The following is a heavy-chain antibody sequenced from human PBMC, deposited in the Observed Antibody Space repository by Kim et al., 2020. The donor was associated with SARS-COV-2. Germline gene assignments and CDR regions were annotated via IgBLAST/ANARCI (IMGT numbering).Heavy chain of an antibody. CDR2: IYAGGDT. V-gene: IGHV3-66*02. Sequence: GGSLRLSCAASGFTVSSNYMNWVRQAPGKGLEWVSVIYAGGDTYYSGAVKGRFTISRDNSKNTPYLQMNSLRAEDTAVYYCARGLQQLGYYYYALDVWGAGTTLTVSS. D-gene: IGHD6-13*01. J-gene: IGHJ6*04. CDR1: GFTVSSNY. CDR3: ARGLQQLGYYYYALDV.